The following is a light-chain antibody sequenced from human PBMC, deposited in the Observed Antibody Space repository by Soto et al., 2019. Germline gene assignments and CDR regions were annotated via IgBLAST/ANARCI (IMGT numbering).Light chain of an antibody. CDR1: QGISNS. CDR2: AAS. CDR3: QTYNSARVT. J-gene: IGKJ4*01. Sequence: DIQMTQSPSSLSASVGDRVNITCRASQGISNSLAWYQQNAGKSPKLLIYAASNLQSGVPYRFSGSGSGTDFSLTISSLQPEDVATYYCQTYNSARVTFGGGTKVQIK. V-gene: IGKV1-27*01.